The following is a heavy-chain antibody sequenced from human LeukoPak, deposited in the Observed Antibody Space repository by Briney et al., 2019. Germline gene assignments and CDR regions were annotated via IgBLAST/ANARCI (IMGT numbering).Heavy chain of an antibody. V-gene: IGHV6-1*01. Sequence: SKTLSLTCAISGDSVSSDSAAWNWIRQSPSKGLEWLGRTYYRSKWYNDYAVSVKSRISINPDTSKNQFSLQLNSVTPEDTDVYYCARYSSSARSIAAADPALGFDYWGQGTLVTVSS. CDR2: TYYRSKWYN. J-gene: IGHJ4*02. CDR3: ARYSSSARSIAAADPALGFDY. CDR1: GDSVSSDSAA. D-gene: IGHD6-13*01.